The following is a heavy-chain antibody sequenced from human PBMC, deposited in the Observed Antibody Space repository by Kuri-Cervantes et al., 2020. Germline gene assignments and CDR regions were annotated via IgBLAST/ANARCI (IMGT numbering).Heavy chain of an antibody. CDR1: GFTFSSYD. J-gene: IGHJ5*02. CDR2: ISGSGGST. Sequence: GGSLRLSCAASGFTFSSYDMHWVRQAPGKGLEWVSAISGSGGSTYYADSVKGRFTISRDNSENTLYLQMNSLRAEDTAVYYCAKDWKNFTIFGVVIRYPGWFDPWGQGTLVTVSS. D-gene: IGHD3-3*01. CDR3: AKDWKNFTIFGVVIRYPGWFDP. V-gene: IGHV3-23*01.